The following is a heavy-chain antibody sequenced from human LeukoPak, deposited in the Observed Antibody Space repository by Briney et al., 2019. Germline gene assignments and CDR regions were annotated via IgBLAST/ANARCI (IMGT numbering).Heavy chain of an antibody. CDR2: INHSGST. CDR1: GGSFSDYY. D-gene: IGHD2-2*01. Sequence: SETLSLTCAVYGGSFSDYYWSWIRQPPGKGLEWIGEINHSGSTYYNPSLKSRVTISVDTSKNQFSLKLSSVTAADTAVYYCARRRRDANYYYYYMDVWGKGTTVTVSS. V-gene: IGHV4-34*01. J-gene: IGHJ6*03. CDR3: ARRRRDANYYYYYMDV.